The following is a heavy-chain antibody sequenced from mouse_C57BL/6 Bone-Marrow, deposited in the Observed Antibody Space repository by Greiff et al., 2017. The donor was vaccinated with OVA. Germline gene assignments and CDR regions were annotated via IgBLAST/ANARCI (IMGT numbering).Heavy chain of an antibody. CDR1: GFNIKDDY. CDR2: IYPVNGDT. V-gene: IGHV14-4*01. CDR3: SRLLRPAWFAY. Sequence: VQLQQSGAELARPGASVTLSCTASGFNIKDDYMHWVKQRPEQGLEWIGWIYPVNGDTEYASKFQGKATITADPSSNTAYLQLGSLTSEDPAVYYYSRLLRPAWFAYWGKRTLVTVSA. J-gene: IGHJ3*01. D-gene: IGHD1-2*01.